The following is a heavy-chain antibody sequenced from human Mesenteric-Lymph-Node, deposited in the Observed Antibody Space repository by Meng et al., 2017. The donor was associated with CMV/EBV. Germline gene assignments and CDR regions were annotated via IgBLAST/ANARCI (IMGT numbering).Heavy chain of an antibody. Sequence: LSCAASGFTFSSYAMTWVRQAPGKELEWVSSISGSGTSTYYADSMKGRFTISRDNSKNTLYLQMNSLRAEDTAVYYCAKDEAGYSSLWGQGTLVTVSS. J-gene: IGHJ4*02. V-gene: IGHV3-23*01. CDR3: AKDEAGYSSL. D-gene: IGHD6-19*01. CDR2: ISGSGTST. CDR1: GFTFSSYA.